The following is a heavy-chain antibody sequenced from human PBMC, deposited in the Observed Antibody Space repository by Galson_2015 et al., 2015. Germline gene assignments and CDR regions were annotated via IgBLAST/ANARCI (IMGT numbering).Heavy chain of an antibody. V-gene: IGHV2-5*02. Sequence: PALVKPTQPLTLTCTFSGFSLSTSGVGVGWIRQPPGKALEWLALIYWDDDKRYSPSLKSRLTITKDTSKNQVVLTMTNMDPVDTATYYCAHSGYGGRNFDYWGQGTLVTVSS. CDR1: GFSLSTSGVG. D-gene: IGHD1-26*01. J-gene: IGHJ4*02. CDR3: AHSGYGGRNFDY. CDR2: IYWDDDK.